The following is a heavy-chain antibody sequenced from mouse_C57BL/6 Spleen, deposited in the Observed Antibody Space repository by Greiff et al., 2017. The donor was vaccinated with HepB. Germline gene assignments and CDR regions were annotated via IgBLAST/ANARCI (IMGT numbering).Heavy chain of an antibody. Sequence: EVKLVESGEGLVKPGGSLKLSCAASGFTFSSYAMSWVRQTPEKRLEWVAYISSGGDYIYYADTVKGRFTISRDNARNTLYLQMSSLKSEDTAMYYCTRETYDHYFDYWGQGTTLTVSS. CDR1: GFTFSSYA. CDR3: TRETYDHYFDY. V-gene: IGHV5-9-1*02. CDR2: ISSGGDYI. D-gene: IGHD2-12*01. J-gene: IGHJ2*01.